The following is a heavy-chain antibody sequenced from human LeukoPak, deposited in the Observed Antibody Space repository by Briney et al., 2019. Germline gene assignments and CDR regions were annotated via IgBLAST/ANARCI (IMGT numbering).Heavy chain of an antibody. Sequence: SETLSLTCTVSGGSISSSGYYWGWIRQPPGKGLEWIGSINYGGSTYYNPSLKSRVTISVDTSKNQFSLKLSSVTAADTAVYYCARVGPWSRSGYYYYGMDVWGQGTTVTVSS. CDR1: GGSISSSGYY. D-gene: IGHD3/OR15-3a*01. J-gene: IGHJ6*02. CDR2: INYGGST. CDR3: ARVGPWSRSGYYYYGMDV. V-gene: IGHV4-39*07.